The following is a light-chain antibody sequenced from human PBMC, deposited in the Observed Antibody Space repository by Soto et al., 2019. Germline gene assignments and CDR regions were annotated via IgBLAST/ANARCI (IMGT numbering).Light chain of an antibody. V-gene: IGKV3-20*01. CDR3: QQYKSWPPIT. CDR1: QSVSNNY. CDR2: GAS. J-gene: IGKJ5*01. Sequence: EIVLTQSPGTLSLSPWERATLSCRASQSVSNNYLAWYQQKPGQAPRLLIYGASNRATGIPDRFSGSGSGTDFTLTISSLQPEDFAVYYCQQYKSWPPITFGQGTRLEIK.